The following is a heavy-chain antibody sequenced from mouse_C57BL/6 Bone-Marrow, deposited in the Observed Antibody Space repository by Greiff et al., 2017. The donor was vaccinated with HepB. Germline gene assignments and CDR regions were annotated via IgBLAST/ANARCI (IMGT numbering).Heavy chain of an antibody. Sequence: EVKLMESGPGLVKPSQSLSLTCSVTGYSITSGYYWNWIRQFPGNKLEWMGYISYDGSNNYNPSLKNRISITRDTSKNQFFLKLNSVTTEDTATYYCASAGGFAYWGQGTLVTVSA. CDR2: ISYDGSN. CDR1: GYSITSGYY. V-gene: IGHV3-6*01. J-gene: IGHJ3*01. D-gene: IGHD4-1*01. CDR3: ASAGGFAY.